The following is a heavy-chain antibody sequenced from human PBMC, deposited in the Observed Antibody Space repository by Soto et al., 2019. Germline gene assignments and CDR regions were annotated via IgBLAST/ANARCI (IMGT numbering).Heavy chain of an antibody. J-gene: IGHJ4*02. CDR1: GFTFDDYA. D-gene: IGHD3-3*01. CDR3: AKGPRFLEWLPLDY. V-gene: IGHV3-9*01. Sequence: GGSLRLSCAASGFTFDDYAMHWVRQAPGKGLEWVSGISWNSGSIGYADSVKGRFTISRDNAKNSLYLQMNSLRAEDTASYYCAKGPRFLEWLPLDYWGQGTLVTVSS. CDR2: ISWNSGSI.